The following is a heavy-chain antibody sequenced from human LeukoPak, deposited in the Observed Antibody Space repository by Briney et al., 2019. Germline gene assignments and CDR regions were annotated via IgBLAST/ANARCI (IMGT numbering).Heavy chain of an antibody. D-gene: IGHD2-21*01. V-gene: IGHV4-4*02. CDR2: ISHTGST. CDR1: NGPITSTKW. J-gene: IGHJ3*02. Sequence: SGTLSLTCTVSNGPITSTKWWSWVRQPPGKGLEWIGEISHTGSTNYNPSFNSRVTMSVDKSKNQFSLNLRSVTAADTALYYFASIPFVVFFIYGFDIGARGTAVTVSS. CDR3: ASIPFVVFFIYGFDI.